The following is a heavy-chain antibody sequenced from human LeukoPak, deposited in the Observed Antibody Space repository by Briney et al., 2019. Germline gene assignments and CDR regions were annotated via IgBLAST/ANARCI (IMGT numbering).Heavy chain of an antibody. CDR2: MNPNSGNT. V-gene: IGHV1-8*01. CDR3: ARGRGAPRDGYNFYYFDL. Sequence: ASVKVSCKASGYTFTSYDINWVRQATGQGLEWMGWMNPNSGNTGYAHNFQGRVTMTRNTSITTAHMELSSLRSEDTAVYYCARGRGAPRDGYNFYYFDLWGQGTLVTVSS. CDR1: GYTFTSYD. J-gene: IGHJ4*02. D-gene: IGHD5-12*01.